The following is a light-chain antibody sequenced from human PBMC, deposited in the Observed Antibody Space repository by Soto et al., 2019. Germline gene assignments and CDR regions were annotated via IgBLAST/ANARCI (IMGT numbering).Light chain of an antibody. CDR2: DVS. J-gene: IGLJ2*01. CDR3: SSYATSRTHVA. Sequence: QSVLTQPASVSGSXXXXXXISCTGTSSDVGGYNFVSWYQHHPGKAPKLVIHDVSSRPSGVSTRFSASKSGNTASLTISGLQAEDEADYYCSSYATSRTHVAFGGGTKLTVL. CDR1: SSDVGGYNF. V-gene: IGLV2-14*01.